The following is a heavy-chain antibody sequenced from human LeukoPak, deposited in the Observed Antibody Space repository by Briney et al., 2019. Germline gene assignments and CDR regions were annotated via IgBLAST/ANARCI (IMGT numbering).Heavy chain of an antibody. CDR1: GFTFSNYG. J-gene: IGHJ4*02. D-gene: IGHD6-13*01. CDR3: AKVRQFTAATGTGLDQ. V-gene: IGHV3-33*06. CDR2: IWNDGSYK. Sequence: GGSLRLSCAASGFTFSNYGMHWVRQAPGKGLDWVADIWNDGSYKYYADSVRGRFTISRDNSMNTVYLQMNSLRAEDTAVYYCAKVRQFTAATGTGLDQWSQGTLVTVSS.